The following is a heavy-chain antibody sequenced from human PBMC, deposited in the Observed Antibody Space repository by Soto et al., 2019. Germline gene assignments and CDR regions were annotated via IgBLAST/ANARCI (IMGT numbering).Heavy chain of an antibody. V-gene: IGHV4-31*03. Sequence: SETLSLTCTVSGGSIRSGGYYWSWVRQNPRRGLEWIGNIYYSVNTYYNPSLKSRLTISVDTSKNQFSLNLSPVTAADTAVYYCARDRLMATAGTARHYFGLDVWGQGTTVTVSS. J-gene: IGHJ6*02. CDR3: ARDRLMATAGTARHYFGLDV. D-gene: IGHD5-18*01. CDR1: GGSIRSGGYY. CDR2: IYYSVNT.